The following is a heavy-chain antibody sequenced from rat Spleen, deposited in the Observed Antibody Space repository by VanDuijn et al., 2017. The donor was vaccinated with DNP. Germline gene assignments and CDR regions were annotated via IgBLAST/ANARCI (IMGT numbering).Heavy chain of an antibody. CDR1: GFTFSNYG. J-gene: IGHJ4*01. V-gene: IGHV5-29*01. CDR3: TKDLQWYAMDA. D-gene: IGHD1-1*01. CDR2: IISDGSST. Sequence: EVQLVESGGGLVQPGRSLKLSCAASGFTFSNYGMAWVRQSPKKGLEWVATIISDGSSTYCRDSVKGRFSISRDNAKDTLYLQWDSLRSEDTATYYCTKDLQWYAMDAWGQGTSVTVSS.